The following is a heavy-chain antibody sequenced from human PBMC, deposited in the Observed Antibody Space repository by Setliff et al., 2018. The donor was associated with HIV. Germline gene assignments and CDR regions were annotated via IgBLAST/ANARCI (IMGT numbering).Heavy chain of an antibody. D-gene: IGHD6-6*01. Sequence: SETLSLTCTVSGGSISSSSYYWGWIRQPPGKGLEWIGSIHYSGSTYYNPSLKSRVTISVDTSKNQFSLKLSSVTAADTAVYYCARLYSSSSGLDYYYYYMDVWGKGTTVTVSS. V-gene: IGHV4-39*01. CDR1: GGSISSSSYY. J-gene: IGHJ6*03. CDR2: IHYSGST. CDR3: ARLYSSSSGLDYYYYYMDV.